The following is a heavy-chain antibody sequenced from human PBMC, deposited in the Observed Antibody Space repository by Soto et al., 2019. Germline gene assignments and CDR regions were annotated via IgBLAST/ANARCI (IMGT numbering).Heavy chain of an antibody. J-gene: IGHJ5*02. Sequence: ASVKVSCKASGYTLTDNYMHWVREAPGQGLEWMGWINPNGGTNYAQKFQGRVTMTRDTSISTAYMELSRLRSDDTAIYYCATRITVFGLLIPPFDPWGQGTQVTVSS. CDR3: ATRITVFGLLIPPFDP. CDR2: INPNGGT. V-gene: IGHV1-2*02. D-gene: IGHD3-3*01. CDR1: GYTLTDNY.